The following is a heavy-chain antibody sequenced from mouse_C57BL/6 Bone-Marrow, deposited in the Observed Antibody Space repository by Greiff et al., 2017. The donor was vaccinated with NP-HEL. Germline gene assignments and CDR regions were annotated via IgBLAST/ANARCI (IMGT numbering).Heavy chain of an antibody. D-gene: IGHD1-1*01. Sequence: EVQLQQSGPVLVKPGASVKMSCKASGYTFTDYYMNWVKQSHGKSLEWIGVINPYNGGTSYNQKFKGKATLTVDKSSSTAYMELNSLTSEDSAVYYCARNDYYGSSPGWCAYWGQGTLVTVSA. CDR3: ARNDYYGSSPGWCAY. V-gene: IGHV1-19*01. J-gene: IGHJ3*01. CDR2: INPYNGGT. CDR1: GYTFTDYY.